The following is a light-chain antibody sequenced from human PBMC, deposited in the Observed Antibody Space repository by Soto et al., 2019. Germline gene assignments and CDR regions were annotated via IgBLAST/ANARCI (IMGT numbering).Light chain of an antibody. J-gene: IGKJ1*01. V-gene: IGKV1-8*01. Sequence: AIRMTQSPSSFSASTGDRVTITCRACQGISSYLAWYQQKPGKAPKLLIYAASTLQSGVPSRFTGSGSGTDFTLTISCLQCEDFATYYCQQYYSYPWTFGPGTKVDIK. CDR1: QGISSY. CDR2: AAS. CDR3: QQYYSYPWT.